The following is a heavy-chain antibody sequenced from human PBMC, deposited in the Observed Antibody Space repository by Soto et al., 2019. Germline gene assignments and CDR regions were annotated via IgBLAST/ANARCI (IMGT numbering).Heavy chain of an antibody. Sequence: EVQLVESGGGLVQPGGSLRLSCAASGFTFSSYSMNWVRQAPGKGLEWVSYISSSSSTIYYADPVKRRFTISRENAKNSRYLQMNSLRDEDTAVYYCARDGLWEGTVYWGQGSLVTVSS. V-gene: IGHV3-48*02. CDR3: ARDGLWEGTVY. J-gene: IGHJ1*01. CDR2: ISSSSSTI. D-gene: IGHD1-20*01. CDR1: GFTFSSYS.